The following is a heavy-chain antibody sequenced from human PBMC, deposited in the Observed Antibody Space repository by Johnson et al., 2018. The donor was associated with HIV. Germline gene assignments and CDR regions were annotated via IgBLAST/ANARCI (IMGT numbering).Heavy chain of an antibody. CDR3: ARDGESQQLPLGDAFDV. J-gene: IGHJ3*01. CDR1: GFTVSSNY. D-gene: IGHD6-13*01. V-gene: IGHV3-66*01. Sequence: EVQLVESGGGLVQPGGSLRLSCAASGFTVSSNYMNWVRQAPGKGLEWVSVIYSGGSTYYADSVRGRFTISRDNSRNTLYLQMSSLRVEDTAMYYCARDGESQQLPLGDAFDVWGQGTMVTVSS. CDR2: IYSGGST.